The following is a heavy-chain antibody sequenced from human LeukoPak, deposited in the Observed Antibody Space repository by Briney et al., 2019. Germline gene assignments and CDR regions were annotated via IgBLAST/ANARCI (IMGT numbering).Heavy chain of an antibody. Sequence: SETLSLTCTVSGGSISSYYWSWIRQPPGKGQEWIGYIYYSGSTNYNPSLKSRVTISVDTSKNQFSLKLSSVTAADTAVYYCARTTYYDFWSGWGAFDIWGQGTMVTVSS. CDR1: GGSISSYY. D-gene: IGHD3-3*01. J-gene: IGHJ3*02. CDR3: ARTTYYDFWSGWGAFDI. V-gene: IGHV4-59*01. CDR2: IYYSGST.